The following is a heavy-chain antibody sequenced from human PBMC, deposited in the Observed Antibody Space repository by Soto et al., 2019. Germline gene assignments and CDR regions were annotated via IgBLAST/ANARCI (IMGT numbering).Heavy chain of an antibody. D-gene: IGHD5-12*01. CDR1: GGSISSSSYY. J-gene: IGHJ6*03. V-gene: IGHV4-39*01. Sequence: PSETLSLTCTVSGGSISSSSYYWGWIRQPPGKGLEWIGSIYYSGSTYYNPSLKSRITISVDTSKNQFSLQLTSVTTADTAVYYCARGSWDDVSGHYYMDVWDKGTTVTVSS. CDR3: ARGSWDDVSGHYYMDV. CDR2: IYYSGST.